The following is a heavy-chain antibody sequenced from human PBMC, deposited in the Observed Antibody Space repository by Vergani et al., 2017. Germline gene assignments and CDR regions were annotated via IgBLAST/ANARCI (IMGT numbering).Heavy chain of an antibody. J-gene: IGHJ4*02. CDR2: ISGSGGST. CDR3: AKGGPLDIVVVPAAMGVDY. CDR1: GFTFSSYA. Sequence: EVQLLESGGGLVQPGGSLRLSCAASGFTFSSYAMSWVRQAPGKGLEWVSAISGSGGSTYYADSVKGRFTISRDNSKNTLYLQMNSLRAEDTAVYYCAKGGPLDIVVVPAAMGVDYWGQGTLVTVSS. D-gene: IGHD2-2*01. V-gene: IGHV3-23*01.